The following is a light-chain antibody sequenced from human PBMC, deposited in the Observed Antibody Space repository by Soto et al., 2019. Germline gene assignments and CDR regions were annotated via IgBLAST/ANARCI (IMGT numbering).Light chain of an antibody. J-gene: IGKJ1*01. CDR2: EAS. CDR1: QSVSGW. Sequence: DIQMTQSPSTLSASVGDTVTVTCRASQSVSGWLAWYQQKPGEAPKLLIYEASTLQSGVPSRFSGSGSGTEFTLTITTLQPDDFATYFCQHYRRNTWSFGPGTKVDIK. CDR3: QHYRRNTWS. V-gene: IGKV1-5*01.